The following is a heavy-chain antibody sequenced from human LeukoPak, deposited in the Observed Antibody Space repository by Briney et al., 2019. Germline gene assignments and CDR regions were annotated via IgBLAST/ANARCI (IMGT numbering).Heavy chain of an antibody. D-gene: IGHD6-13*01. Sequence: ASVKVSCKASAYTFTGYYMHWVRQAPGQGLEWMGWINPDSGGTNYAQKFQGRVTMTSDTSTSTAYMELRSLRSDDTAVYYCARDRGIAEADSFDPWGQGTLVTVSS. CDR3: ARDRGIAEADSFDP. J-gene: IGHJ5*02. CDR2: INPDSGGT. CDR1: AYTFTGYY. V-gene: IGHV1-2*02.